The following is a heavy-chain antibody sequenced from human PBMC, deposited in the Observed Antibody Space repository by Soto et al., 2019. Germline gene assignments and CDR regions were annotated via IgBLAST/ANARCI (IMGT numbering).Heavy chain of an antibody. D-gene: IGHD6-13*01. CDR3: ARDAGTDWFDP. Sequence: QVQLVQSGAEVENPGASVKVSCKASGYTFPSYDISWVRQAPGQGLEWMGRISTYNGNTNYAQKLQGRVTLTTETSTSTAYMELRSLRSDDTAVFYCARDAGTDWFDPWGQGSLVNVSS. V-gene: IGHV1-18*01. J-gene: IGHJ5*02. CDR1: GYTFPSYD. CDR2: ISTYNGNT.